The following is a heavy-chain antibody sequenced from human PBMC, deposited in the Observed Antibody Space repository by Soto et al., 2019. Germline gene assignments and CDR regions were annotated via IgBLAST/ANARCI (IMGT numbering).Heavy chain of an antibody. Sequence: GGSLRLSCAASGFTSSSYSMNWVRQAPGKGLEWVSYISSSSSTIYYADSVKGRFTISRDNAKNSLYLQMNSLRDEDTAVYYCARDTWFGELFVYYYYGMDVWGQGTTVTVS. CDR3: ARDTWFGELFVYYYYGMDV. CDR2: ISSSSSTI. J-gene: IGHJ6*02. V-gene: IGHV3-48*02. CDR1: GFTSSSYS. D-gene: IGHD3-10*01.